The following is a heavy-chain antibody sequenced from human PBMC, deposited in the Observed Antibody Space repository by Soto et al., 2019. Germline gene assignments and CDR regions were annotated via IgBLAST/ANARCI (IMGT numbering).Heavy chain of an antibody. D-gene: IGHD3-16*01. CDR3: ADSRGGTFLGYHGMDI. J-gene: IGHJ6*02. V-gene: IGHV1-69*01. CDR2: IIPVFGRV. Sequence: QVQLVQSGPEVKKTGTSVKVSCKASGGTFSSRAISWVRQAPGQGLEWMGGIIPVFGRVNYAEKFPDRVTITADESTGTVYMELSSLRSEDTALYYCADSRGGTFLGYHGMDIWGQGTTVSVSS. CDR1: GGTFSSRA.